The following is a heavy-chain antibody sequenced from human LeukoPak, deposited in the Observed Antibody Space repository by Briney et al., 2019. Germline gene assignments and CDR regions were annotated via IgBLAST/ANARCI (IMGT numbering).Heavy chain of an antibody. D-gene: IGHD3-10*01. J-gene: IGHJ4*02. CDR2: INAGNGNT. CDR3: AKVKVGFGEMAYFDY. CDR1: GYTFTSYA. Sequence: GALVKVSCKASGYTFTSYAMHWVRQAPGQRLEWMGWINAGNGNTKYSQKFQGRVTITRDTSASTAYMELSSLRSEDTAVYYCAKVKVGFGEMAYFDYWGQGTLVTVSS. V-gene: IGHV1-3*01.